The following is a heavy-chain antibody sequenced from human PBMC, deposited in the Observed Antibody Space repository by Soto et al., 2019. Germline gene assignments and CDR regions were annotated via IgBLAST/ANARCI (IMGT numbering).Heavy chain of an antibody. CDR3: SRHPSDFWFDP. J-gene: IGHJ5*02. CDR1: GGCISSSSYF. V-gene: IGHV4-39*01. D-gene: IGHD2-21*02. Sequence: QLQLQESGPGLVKPSETLSLTCSVSGGCISSSSYFWGWIRQPPGKGLVWIGSIYYSGSTYYNPSLKRRVTVSVDTSKNQFSLKLSSVTAADSAVYYCSRHPSDFWFDPCCQATLVTVSS. CDR2: IYYSGST.